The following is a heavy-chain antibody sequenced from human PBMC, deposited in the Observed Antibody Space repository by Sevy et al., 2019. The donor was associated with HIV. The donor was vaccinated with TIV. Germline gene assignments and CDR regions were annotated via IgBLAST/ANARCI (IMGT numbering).Heavy chain of an antibody. J-gene: IGHJ4*02. V-gene: IGHV1-18*04. CDR3: ARAPSGGGSYPRGVALGY. CDR1: GYTFTSYG. Sequence: ASVKVSCKASGYTFTSYGISWVRQAPGQGLEWMGWIIAYNGNTNYAQKLQGRVTMSTDTSTSTVYMELRSLRSDDTAVYYCARAPSGGGSYPRGVALGYWGQGTLVTVSS. D-gene: IGHD1-26*01. CDR2: IIAYNGNT.